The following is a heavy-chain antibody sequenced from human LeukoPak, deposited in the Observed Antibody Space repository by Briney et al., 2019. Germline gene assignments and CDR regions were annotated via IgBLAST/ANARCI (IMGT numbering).Heavy chain of an antibody. CDR3: ARSTSSEYDIYHFDY. D-gene: IGHD3-9*01. V-gene: IGHV3-33*01. J-gene: IGHJ4*02. Sequence: TGGSLRLSCAASGFTFSSYGMHWVRQAPGKGLEWVAVIWYDGSNKYYADSVKGRFTISRDNSKNTLYLQMNSLRAEDTAVYYCARSTSSEYDIYHFDYWGQGTLVTVSS. CDR2: IWYDGSNK. CDR1: GFTFSSYG.